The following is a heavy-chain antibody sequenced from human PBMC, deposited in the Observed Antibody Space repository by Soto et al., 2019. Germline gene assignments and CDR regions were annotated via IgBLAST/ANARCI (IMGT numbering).Heavy chain of an antibody. D-gene: IGHD2-21*01. CDR1: GFSLSNARMG. J-gene: IGHJ6*02. CDR3: ARILVAARARAYYYYYGMDV. V-gene: IGHV2-26*01. CDR2: IFSNDEK. Sequence: SGPTLVNPTETLTLTCTVSGFSLSNARMGVSWIRQPPGKALEWLAHIFSNDEKSYSTSLKSRLTISKDTSKSQVVLTMTNMDPVDTATYYCARILVAARARAYYYYYGMDVWGQGTTVTVSS.